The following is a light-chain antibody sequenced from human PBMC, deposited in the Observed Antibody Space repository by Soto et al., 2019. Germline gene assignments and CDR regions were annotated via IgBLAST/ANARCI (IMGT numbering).Light chain of an antibody. CDR3: QPYGISTRYT. V-gene: IGKV3-20*01. Sequence: EIELTQSPGTLSLSPGERATLSCRASQSVSSSYLAWYQQKPGQPPRLLIYGASSRATGIPDRFSGSGSEIDFTLTISRLEPKDFAVYYCQPYGISTRYTFGQGIKMEIK. J-gene: IGKJ2*01. CDR1: QSVSSSY. CDR2: GAS.